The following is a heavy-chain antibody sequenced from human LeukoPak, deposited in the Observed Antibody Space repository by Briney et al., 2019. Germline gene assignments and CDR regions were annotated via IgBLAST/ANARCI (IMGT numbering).Heavy chain of an antibody. Sequence: PGGSLRLSCAASGFTFSSYWMSWVRQAPGKGLEWVANIKQDGSEKYYVDSVKGRFTISRDNAKNLLYLQMNSLRAEDTAVYYCARWAVVVPAAPYYYYGMDVWGQGTTVTVSS. V-gene: IGHV3-7*01. D-gene: IGHD2-2*01. CDR2: IKQDGSEK. CDR3: ARWAVVVPAAPYYYYGMDV. J-gene: IGHJ6*02. CDR1: GFTFSSYW.